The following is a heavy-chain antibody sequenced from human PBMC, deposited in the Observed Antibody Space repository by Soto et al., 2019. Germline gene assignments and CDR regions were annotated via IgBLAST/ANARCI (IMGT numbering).Heavy chain of an antibody. D-gene: IGHD6-19*01. V-gene: IGHV3-23*01. CDR2: ISGSGGST. Sequence: PGGSLRLSCAASGFTFSSYAMSWFRQAPGKGLEWVAAISGSGGSTYYADSVKGRFTISRDNSKNTLYLQMNSLRAEDTAVYYCARDQDGSGWLFDYWGQGTLVTV. CDR1: GFTFSSYA. CDR3: ARDQDGSGWLFDY. J-gene: IGHJ4*02.